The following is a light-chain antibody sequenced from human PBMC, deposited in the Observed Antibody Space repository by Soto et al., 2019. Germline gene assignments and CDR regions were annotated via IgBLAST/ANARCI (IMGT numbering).Light chain of an antibody. CDR1: QSVTNS. CDR2: DAS. Sequence: ITLTQSPGTLSLSPGERATLSRRASQSVTNSLAWFQQKPGQAPRLLIYDASKRPSGVPARFSGSGSGTDFTLTISSLEPEDFAVYYCHQRGAWPLTFGGGTTVEI. J-gene: IGKJ4*01. CDR3: HQRGAWPLT. V-gene: IGKV3-11*01.